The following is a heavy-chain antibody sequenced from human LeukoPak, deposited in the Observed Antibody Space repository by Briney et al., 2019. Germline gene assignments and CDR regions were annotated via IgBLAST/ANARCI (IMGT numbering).Heavy chain of an antibody. Sequence: ASVKVSCKASGYTFTGYYMHWVRQAPGQGLEWMGWINPNSGGTNYAQKFQGRVTMTRDTSISTAYMELSRLRSDDTAVYYCAGVYYDFWSGYPPFDYWGQGALVTVSS. CDR1: GYTFTGYY. J-gene: IGHJ4*02. D-gene: IGHD3-3*01. V-gene: IGHV1-2*02. CDR2: INPNSGGT. CDR3: AGVYYDFWSGYPPFDY.